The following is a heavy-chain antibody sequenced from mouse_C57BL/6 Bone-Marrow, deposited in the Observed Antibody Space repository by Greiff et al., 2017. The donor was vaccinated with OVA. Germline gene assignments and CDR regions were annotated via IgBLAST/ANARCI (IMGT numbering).Heavy chain of an antibody. CDR2: IDPENGDT. CDR3: TTVYDGYSDY. V-gene: IGHV14-4*01. CDR1: GFTIKDDY. J-gene: IGHJ2*01. D-gene: IGHD2-3*01. Sequence: EVKLMESGAELVRPGASVKLSCTASGFTIKDDYMHWVKQRPEQGLEWIGWIDPENGDTEYASKFQGKATITADTSSNTAYLQLSSLTSEDTAVYYCTTVYDGYSDYWGQGTTLTVSS.